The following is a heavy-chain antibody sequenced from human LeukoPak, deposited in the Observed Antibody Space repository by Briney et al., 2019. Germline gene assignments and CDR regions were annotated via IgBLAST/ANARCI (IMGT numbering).Heavy chain of an antibody. J-gene: IGHJ5*02. CDR1: GYSFTRNW. CDR3: ARQVIAVVGYTWFDL. V-gene: IGHV5-51*01. D-gene: IGHD6-19*01. Sequence: GESLKISCKGTGYSFTRNWIGWVRQMPGKGLEWMGIIYPGDSDTRYSPSFQGQVTIPADKYISTAYLQWSSLKASDTAMYYCARQVIAVVGYTWFDLWGQGTLVTVSS. CDR2: IYPGDSDT.